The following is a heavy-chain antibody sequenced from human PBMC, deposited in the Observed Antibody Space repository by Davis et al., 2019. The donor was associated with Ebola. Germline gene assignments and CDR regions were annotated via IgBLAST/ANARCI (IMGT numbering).Heavy chain of an antibody. J-gene: IGHJ6*03. D-gene: IGHD6-6*01. V-gene: IGHV4-59*01. CDR3: ARGFEYSSSFYYYYYMDV. CDR2: IYYSGST. CDR1: GGSISSYY. Sequence: PGGSLRLSCTVSGGSISSYYWSWIRQPPGKGLEWIGYIYYSGSTNYNPSLKSRVTISVDTSKNQFSLKLSSVTAADTAVYYCARGFEYSSSFYYYYYMDVWGKGTTVTVSS.